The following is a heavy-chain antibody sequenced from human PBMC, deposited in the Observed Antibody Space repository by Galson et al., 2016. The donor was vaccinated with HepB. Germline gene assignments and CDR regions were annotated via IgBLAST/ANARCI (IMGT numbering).Heavy chain of an antibody. CDR1: GGSVSSSPYY. CDR2: NYYSGNT. J-gene: IGHJ4*02. V-gene: IGHV4-61*01. Sequence: ETLSLTCSVSGGSVSSSPYYWNWIRQPPGKGPEWIAYNYYSGNTNYNLSLKDRLSISADTANNQFSLKLNSVTAADTAIYFCARLGAALDYWGQGILVTVSS. CDR3: ARLGAALDY. D-gene: IGHD1-26*01.